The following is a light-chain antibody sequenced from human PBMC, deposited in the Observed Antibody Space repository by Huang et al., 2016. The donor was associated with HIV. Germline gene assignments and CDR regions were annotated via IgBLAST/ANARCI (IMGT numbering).Light chain of an antibody. CDR1: QRISSD. CDR2: DAS. CDR3: LQYNNWPPYT. J-gene: IGKJ2*01. V-gene: IGKV3D-15*01. Sequence: EIVLTQSPATLSVSPGDSATLSCRASQRISSDWSGDQQKPGQAPRLLIFDASSRATGISATFSGSGSGTEFTLTISNLQSGDFAVYYCLQYNNWPPYTFGQGTKLEIK.